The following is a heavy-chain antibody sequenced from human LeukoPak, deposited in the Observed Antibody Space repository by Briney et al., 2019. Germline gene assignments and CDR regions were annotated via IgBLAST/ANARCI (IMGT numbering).Heavy chain of an antibody. CDR1: GFTFSSYW. J-gene: IGHJ4*02. Sequence: GGSLRLSCAASGFTFSSYWMSWVRQAPGKGLEWVANIKQDGSEKYYVDSVKGRFTISRDNAKNSLYLQMNSLRAEDTAVYYCARSSYDILTGHFDYWGQGTLVTVSS. D-gene: IGHD3-9*01. CDR3: ARSSYDILTGHFDY. CDR2: IKQDGSEK. V-gene: IGHV3-7*01.